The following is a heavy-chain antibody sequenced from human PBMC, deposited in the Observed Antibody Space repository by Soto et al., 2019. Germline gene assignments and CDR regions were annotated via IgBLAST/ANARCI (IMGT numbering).Heavy chain of an antibody. J-gene: IGHJ6*03. CDR3: ARRLVTMVRGVTDTGYYYYMDV. CDR2: IYYSGST. D-gene: IGHD3-10*01. V-gene: IGHV4-59*01. Sequence: SETLSLTCTVSGGSISSYYWSWIRQPPGKGLEWTGYIYYSGSTNYNPSLKSRVTISVDTSKNQFSLKLSSVTAADTAVYYCARRLVTMVRGVTDTGYYYYMDVWGKGTTVTVSS. CDR1: GGSISSYY.